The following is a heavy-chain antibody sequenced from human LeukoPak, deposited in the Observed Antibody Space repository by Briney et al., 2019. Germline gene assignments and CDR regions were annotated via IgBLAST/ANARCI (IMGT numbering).Heavy chain of an antibody. CDR1: GGSISSGSYY. D-gene: IGHD3-10*01. V-gene: IGHV4-61*02. CDR3: ARAHRTDYYGSGSYYIDY. CDR2: IYTSGST. J-gene: IGHJ4*02. Sequence: TASQTLSLTCTVSGGSISSGSYYWSWIRQPAGKGLEWIGRIYTSGSTNYNPSLKSRVTISVDTSKNQFSLKLSSVTAADTAVYYCARAHRTDYYGSGSYYIDYWGQGTLVTVSS.